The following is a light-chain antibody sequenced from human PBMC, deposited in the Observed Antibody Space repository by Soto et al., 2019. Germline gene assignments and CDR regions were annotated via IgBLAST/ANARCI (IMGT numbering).Light chain of an antibody. CDR2: EVN. CDR3: SSYAGSNNLRM. J-gene: IGLJ3*02. CDR1: SSDVGGYDY. Sequence: QSALTQPPSASGSPGQSVTISCAGTSSDVGGYDYVSWYQQHPGKAPKLIIYEVNKRPSGVPDRFSGSKSANTASLTVSGLQAEDEDDYYCSSYAGSNNLRMFGGGTKVTVL. V-gene: IGLV2-8*01.